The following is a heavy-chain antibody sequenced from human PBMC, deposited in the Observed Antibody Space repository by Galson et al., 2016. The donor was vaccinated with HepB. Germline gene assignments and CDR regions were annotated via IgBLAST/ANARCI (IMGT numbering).Heavy chain of an antibody. V-gene: IGHV4-31*03. CDR1: GGSITSGDYY. Sequence: TLSLTCTVSGGSITSGDYYWSWIRQRPGQGLERVGYIFYSRSTYYNPSLKSRVIISVDTSKNQFSLKLTSVTAADTAVYYCATRSLPLGIAATSVFDIWGQGTVVTVSS. CDR2: IFYSRST. J-gene: IGHJ3*02. CDR3: ATRSLPLGIAATSVFDI. D-gene: IGHD5-12*01.